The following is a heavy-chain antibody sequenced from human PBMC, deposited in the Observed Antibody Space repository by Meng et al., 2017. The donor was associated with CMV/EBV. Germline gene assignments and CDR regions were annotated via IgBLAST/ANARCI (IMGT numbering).Heavy chain of an antibody. CDR1: GYTVTSYY. J-gene: IGHJ4*02. Sequence: SGYTVTSYYMHWVRQAPGQGLEWMGIINPSGGSTSYAQKFQGRVTMTRDTSTSTVYMELSSLRSEDTAVYCCARDFEVAGARCPDYWGQGTLVTVSS. CDR2: INPSGGST. CDR3: ARDFEVAGARCPDY. V-gene: IGHV1-46*01. D-gene: IGHD1-26*01.